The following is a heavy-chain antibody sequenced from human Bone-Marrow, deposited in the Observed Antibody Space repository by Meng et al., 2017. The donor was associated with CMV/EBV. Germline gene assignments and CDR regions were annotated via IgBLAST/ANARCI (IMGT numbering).Heavy chain of an antibody. V-gene: IGHV3-33*06. D-gene: IGHD2-15*01. CDR1: GFSFSSYG. CDR2: IWYDGSNK. Sequence: GESLKISCAASGFSFSSYGMHWVRQAPGKGLEWVAVIWYDGSNKYYADSVKGRFTISRDNSKNTLYLQMNSLRAEDTAVYYCAKDRCSGGRCYLWEWFDPWGQGTLVTVSS. CDR3: AKDRCSGGRCYLWEWFDP. J-gene: IGHJ5*02.